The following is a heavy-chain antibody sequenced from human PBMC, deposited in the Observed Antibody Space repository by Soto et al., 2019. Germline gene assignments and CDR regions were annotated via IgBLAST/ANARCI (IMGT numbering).Heavy chain of an antibody. D-gene: IGHD2-15*01. CDR1: GFTFSDSA. CDR3: DRPHDGSPSTFDF. Sequence: EVQLVESGGGLVQPGGSLKLSCAASGFTFSDSAIHWVRQTSGKGLEWVGRIRSKANNYATVYAASLEGRFTISRDDAKDTAHLQKNSLKTEEAVVHYSDRPHDGSPSTFDFWGQRTLVIVSS. CDR2: IRSKANNYAT. V-gene: IGHV3-73*02. J-gene: IGHJ4*02.